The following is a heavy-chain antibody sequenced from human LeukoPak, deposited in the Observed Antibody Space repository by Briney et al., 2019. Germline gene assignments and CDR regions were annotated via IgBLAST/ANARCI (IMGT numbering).Heavy chain of an antibody. J-gene: IGHJ4*02. V-gene: IGHV1-69*05. Sequence: SVKVSCKASGGTFSSYAVSWVRQAPGQGLEWMGGIIPIFGTANYAQKFQGRVTITTDESTGTAYMELSSLRSEDTAVYYCARDSGYDVGAMAYFDYWGQGTLVTASS. D-gene: IGHD5-12*01. CDR3: ARDSGYDVGAMAYFDY. CDR1: GGTFSSYA. CDR2: IIPIFGTA.